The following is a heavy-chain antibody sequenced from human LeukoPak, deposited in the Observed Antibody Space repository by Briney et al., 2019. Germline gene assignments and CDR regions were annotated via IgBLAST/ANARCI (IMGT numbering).Heavy chain of an antibody. Sequence: GGSLRLSCAASGFTFSSYGMHWVRQAPGKGLEWVAVIWYDGSNKYYADSVKGRFTISRDNSKNTLYLQMNSLRAEDTAVYYCARDAPDSSGWYGYWGQGTLVTVSS. CDR2: IWYDGSNK. J-gene: IGHJ4*02. D-gene: IGHD6-19*01. V-gene: IGHV3-33*01. CDR3: ARDAPDSSGWYGY. CDR1: GFTFSSYG.